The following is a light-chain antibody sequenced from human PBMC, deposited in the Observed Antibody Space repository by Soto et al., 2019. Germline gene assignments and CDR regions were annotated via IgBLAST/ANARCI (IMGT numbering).Light chain of an antibody. J-gene: IGKJ2*01. Sequence: SVLTQSPGTLSLSPGERATLSCTASQSVSNNYLAWYQQKPGQAPRLLIYGASSRATGVPDRFSGSGSGTDFTLTIIRLEPEDFAVYYCQQFGSSPRYSFGQGTKLEIK. V-gene: IGKV3-20*01. CDR2: GAS. CDR1: QSVSNNY. CDR3: QQFGSSPRYS.